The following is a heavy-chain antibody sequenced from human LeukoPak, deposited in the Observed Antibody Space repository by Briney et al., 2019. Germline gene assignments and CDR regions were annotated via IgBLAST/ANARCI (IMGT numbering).Heavy chain of an antibody. D-gene: IGHD5-12*01. J-gene: IGHJ4*02. CDR2: IRYDGSNK. Sequence: GGALRLSCAASGFPFSSYGMHWVRRAPGKGVEGGAFIRYDGSNKYYADSVKGRFTISRDNSKNTLYLQMNSLRAEDTAVYYCASSDIVATSPLGYWGQGTLVTVSS. V-gene: IGHV3-30*02. CDR3: ASSDIVATSPLGY. CDR1: GFPFSSYG.